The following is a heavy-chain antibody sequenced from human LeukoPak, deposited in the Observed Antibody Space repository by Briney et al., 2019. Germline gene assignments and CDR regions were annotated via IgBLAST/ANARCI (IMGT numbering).Heavy chain of an antibody. CDR3: ADGGSTGTYYFDY. D-gene: IGHD1-14*01. CDR2: ISYDGSNK. CDR1: GFTFSSYA. V-gene: IGHV3-30*04. Sequence: GGSLRLSCAASGFTFSSYAMHWVRQAPGKGLEGVAVISYDGSNKYYADSVKGRFTISRDNSKNTLYLQMNSLRAEDTAVYYCADGGSTGTYYFDYWGQGTLVTVSS. J-gene: IGHJ4*02.